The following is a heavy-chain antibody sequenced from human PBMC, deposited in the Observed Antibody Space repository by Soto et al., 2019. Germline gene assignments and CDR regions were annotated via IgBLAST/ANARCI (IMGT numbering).Heavy chain of an antibody. CDR2: IYYSGST. CDR1: GGSISSSSYY. Sequence: PSETLSLTCTVSGGSISSSSYYWGWIRQPPGKGLEWIGSIYYSGSTYYNPSLKSRVTISVDTSKNQFSLKLSSVTAADTAVYYCARSIAARRPAYYYYMDVWGKGTTVTVPS. J-gene: IGHJ6*03. D-gene: IGHD6-6*01. CDR3: ARSIAARRPAYYYYMDV. V-gene: IGHV4-39*01.